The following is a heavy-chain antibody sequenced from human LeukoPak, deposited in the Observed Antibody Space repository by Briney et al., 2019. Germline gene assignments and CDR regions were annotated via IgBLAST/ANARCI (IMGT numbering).Heavy chain of an antibody. CDR3: ARRGRGYSYGSQPIDY. CDR2: IYYSGST. CDR1: GGSISSSSYY. Sequence: SETLSLTCTVSGGSISSSSYYWGWIRQPPGKGLEWIGSIYYSGSTYYNPSLKSRVIISVDTSKNQFSLKLSSVTAADTAVYYCARRGRGYSYGSQPIDYWGQGTLVTVSS. J-gene: IGHJ4*02. V-gene: IGHV4-39*07. D-gene: IGHD5-18*01.